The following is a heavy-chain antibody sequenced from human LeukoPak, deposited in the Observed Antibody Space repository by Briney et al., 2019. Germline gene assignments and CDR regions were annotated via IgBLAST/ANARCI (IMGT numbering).Heavy chain of an antibody. CDR2: IYYSGST. CDR3: ARELRFLEWLLSTGPSNAFDI. Sequence: KPSETLSLTCTVSGGSISSYYWSWIRQPPGKGLEWIGYIYYSGSTNYNPSLKSRVTILVDTSKNQFSLKLSSVTAADTAVYYCARELRFLEWLLSTGPSNAFDIRGQGTMVTVSS. V-gene: IGHV4-59*01. CDR1: GGSISSYY. J-gene: IGHJ3*02. D-gene: IGHD3-3*01.